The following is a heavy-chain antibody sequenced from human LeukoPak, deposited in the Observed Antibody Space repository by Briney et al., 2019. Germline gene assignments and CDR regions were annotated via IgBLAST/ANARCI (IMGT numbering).Heavy chain of an antibody. CDR2: IYSSGST. Sequence: SETLSLSCTVSGGSFNNYYWNWIRQPAGKGLEWIGRIYSSGSTDYNPSLKSRVTMSVDTSKNQFSLNLTSVTAADSAVYYCARARGRLLLIDYWGQGTLVTVSS. V-gene: IGHV4-4*07. J-gene: IGHJ4*02. CDR3: ARARGRLLLIDY. D-gene: IGHD2-15*01. CDR1: GGSFNNYY.